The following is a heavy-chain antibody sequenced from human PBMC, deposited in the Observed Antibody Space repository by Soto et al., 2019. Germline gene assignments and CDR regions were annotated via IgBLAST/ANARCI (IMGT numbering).Heavy chain of an antibody. J-gene: IGHJ3*02. CDR1: GGSISSGDYY. Sequence: PSETLSLTCTVSGGSISSGDYYWIWIRQPPGKGLEWIGYIYYSGSTYYNPSLKSRVTISVDTSKNQFSLKLSSVTAADTAVYYCASAISTDAFDIWGQGTMVTVSS. V-gene: IGHV4-30-4*01. CDR3: ASAISTDAFDI. CDR2: IYYSGST.